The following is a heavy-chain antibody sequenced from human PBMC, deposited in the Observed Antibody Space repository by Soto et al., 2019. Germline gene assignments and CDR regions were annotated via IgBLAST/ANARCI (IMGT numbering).Heavy chain of an antibody. Sequence: SETLSLTCTVSGGSISSSTYYWGWIRQPPGKGLEWIGSIYYSGSTYYNPSLKSRVTISVDTSKNQFSLKLSSVTAADTAVYYCARRGNWSDSHFDYWGQGTLVTVSS. J-gene: IGHJ4*02. CDR1: GGSISSSTYY. CDR3: ARRGNWSDSHFDY. V-gene: IGHV4-39*01. CDR2: IYYSGST. D-gene: IGHD1-1*01.